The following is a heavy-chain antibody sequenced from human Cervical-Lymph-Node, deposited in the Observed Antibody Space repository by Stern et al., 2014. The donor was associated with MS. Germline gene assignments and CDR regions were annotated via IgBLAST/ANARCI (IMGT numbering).Heavy chain of an antibody. V-gene: IGHV1-24*01. Sequence: VQLVQSGAEVKKPGASVKVSCKVSGYTLTELSMHWVRQAPGKGLEWMGGFDPEDGETIYAQKFQGRVTMTEDTSTDTAYVELSSLRSEDTAVYYCAVLSPPYYYGSSDPQNWGQGTLVTVSS. D-gene: IGHD3-22*01. CDR1: GYTLTELS. CDR2: FDPEDGET. CDR3: AVLSPPYYYGSSDPQN. J-gene: IGHJ4*02.